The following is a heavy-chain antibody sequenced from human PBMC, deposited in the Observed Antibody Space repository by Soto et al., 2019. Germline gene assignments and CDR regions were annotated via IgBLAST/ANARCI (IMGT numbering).Heavy chain of an antibody. Sequence: NPSETLSLTCTVSGGSISTYYWSWIRQPPGKGLEWIGYIYYSGSTSYNPSLKSRVTISVDTSKNQFSLKLRSVTAADTAVYYCARTTAVPNSLRSRYFFDYWGQGTLVTVSS. CDR3: ARTTAVPNSLRSRYFFDY. D-gene: IGHD4-17*01. CDR2: IYYSGST. CDR1: GGSISTYY. J-gene: IGHJ4*02. V-gene: IGHV4-59*01.